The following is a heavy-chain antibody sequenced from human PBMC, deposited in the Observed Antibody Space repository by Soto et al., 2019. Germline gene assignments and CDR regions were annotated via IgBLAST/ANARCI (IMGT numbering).Heavy chain of an antibody. CDR1: GFTFSSYS. CDR2: ISSSSSYI. V-gene: IGHV3-21*01. Sequence: EVQLVESGGGLVKPGGSLRLSCAASGFTFSSYSMNWVRQAPGKGLEWVSSISSSSSYIYYADSVKGRFTISRDNAKNSLYLQMNSLRAEDTAVYYCARGRTVRVNDAFDIWGQGTMVTVSS. J-gene: IGHJ3*02. D-gene: IGHD4-4*01. CDR3: ARGRTVRVNDAFDI.